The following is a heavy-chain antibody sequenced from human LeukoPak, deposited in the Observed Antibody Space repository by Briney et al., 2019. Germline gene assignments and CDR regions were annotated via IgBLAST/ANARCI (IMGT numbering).Heavy chain of an antibody. J-gene: IGHJ4*02. CDR3: ARFDRHGYNLDY. CDR1: GDSISPYY. D-gene: IGHD5-12*01. Sequence: SETLSLTCTVSGDSISPYYWSWIRQPPGKRLEWIAYIYYSGSANYNPSLKSRVTISVDTSKNQFSLKLNSVTAADTAVYYCARFDRHGYNLDYWGQGTLVTVSS. V-gene: IGHV4-59*08. CDR2: IYYSGSA.